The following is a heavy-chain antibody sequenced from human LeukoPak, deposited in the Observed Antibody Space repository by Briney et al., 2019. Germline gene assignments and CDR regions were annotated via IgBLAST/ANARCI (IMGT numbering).Heavy chain of an antibody. J-gene: IGHJ4*02. CDR3: ARGDDFSGDY. D-gene: IGHD3-16*01. CDR1: GFTFSSYW. Sequence: GGSLRLSCAASGFTFSSYWISWVRQAPGKGLEWVANIKQDGSEKYYVDSVKGRFTISRDNAKNSLYLQMNSLRAEDTAVYYCARGDDFSGDYWGQGTLVTVSS. CDR2: IKQDGSEK. V-gene: IGHV3-7*03.